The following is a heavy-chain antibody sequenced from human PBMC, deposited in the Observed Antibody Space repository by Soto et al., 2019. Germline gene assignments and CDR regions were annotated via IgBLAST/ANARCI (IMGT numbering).Heavy chain of an antibody. CDR1: GYTFTSYD. Sequence: QVQLVQSGAEVKKPGASVKVSCKASGYTFTSYDINWVRQATGQGLEWMGWMNPNSGNTGYAQKFQGRVTVTRNTSISTAYMELSSLRSEDTDVYYCARGINYYASGDEAFDIWGQGIRVTVPS. D-gene: IGHD3-10*01. V-gene: IGHV1-8*01. CDR3: ARGINYYASGDEAFDI. J-gene: IGHJ3*02. CDR2: MNPNSGNT.